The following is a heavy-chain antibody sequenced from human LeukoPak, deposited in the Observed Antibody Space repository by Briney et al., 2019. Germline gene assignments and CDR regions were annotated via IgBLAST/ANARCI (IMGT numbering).Heavy chain of an antibody. Sequence: GGSLRLSCAASGFTVSSNYMSWVRQAPGKGLEWVSVIYSGGSTYYADSVKGRFTISRDNSKNTLYLQMNSLRAEDTAVYYCARDRYYSSGDGGAFDIWGRGTMVTVSS. CDR1: GFTVSSNY. V-gene: IGHV3-53*01. J-gene: IGHJ3*02. CDR3: ARDRYYSSGDGGAFDI. D-gene: IGHD6-19*01. CDR2: IYSGGST.